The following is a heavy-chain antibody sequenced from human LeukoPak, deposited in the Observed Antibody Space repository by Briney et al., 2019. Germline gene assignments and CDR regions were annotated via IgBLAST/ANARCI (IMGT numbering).Heavy chain of an antibody. D-gene: IGHD3-10*01. CDR2: INHSGST. CDR3: VGSMVRGVIRSNWFDP. CDR1: GGSISSSYYY. J-gene: IGHJ5*02. Sequence: SETLSLTCTVSGGSISSSYYYWGWIRQPPGKGLEWIGEINHSGSTNYNPSLKSRVTISVDTSKNQFSLKLSSVTAADTAVYYCVGSMVRGVIRSNWFDPWGQGTLVTVSS. V-gene: IGHV4-39*07.